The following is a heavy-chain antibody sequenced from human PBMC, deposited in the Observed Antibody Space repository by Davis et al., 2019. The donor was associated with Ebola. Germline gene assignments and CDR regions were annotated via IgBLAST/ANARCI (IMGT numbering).Heavy chain of an antibody. CDR2: ISYDGSNK. J-gene: IGHJ4*02. Sequence: GESLKISCAASGFTFSSYGMHWVRQAPGKGLEWVAVISYDGSNKYYADSVKGRFTISRDNSKNTLYLQMNSLRAEDTAVYYCARDAGSGYCSGGSCYSAYPLVYYFDYWGQGTLVTVSS. CDR1: GFTFSSYG. CDR3: ARDAGSGYCSGGSCYSAYPLVYYFDY. V-gene: IGHV3-30*03. D-gene: IGHD2-15*01.